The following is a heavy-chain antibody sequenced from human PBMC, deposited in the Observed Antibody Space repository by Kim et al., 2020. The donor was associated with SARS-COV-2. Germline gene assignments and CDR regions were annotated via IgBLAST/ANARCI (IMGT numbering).Heavy chain of an antibody. J-gene: IGHJ4*02. CDR3: ARRYYYDSSGYHY. D-gene: IGHD3-22*01. Sequence: CNPTHKSRGTISVDTSKSQFSLKLSSVTAADTAVYYCARRYYYDSSGYHYWGQGTLVTVSS. V-gene: IGHV4-39*01.